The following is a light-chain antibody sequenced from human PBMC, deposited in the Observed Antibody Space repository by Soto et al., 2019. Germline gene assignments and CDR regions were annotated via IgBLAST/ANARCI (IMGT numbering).Light chain of an antibody. CDR2: AAS. J-gene: IGKJ5*01. CDR1: QSISSY. V-gene: IGKV1-39*01. CDR3: QQSYSTSIT. Sequence: DIQMTQSPSSLSASVGDRVTITCRASQSISSYLNWYQQKPGKAPKLLIYAASSLQSGVPSRFICSGSRTDFTLTISSLQPEDFATYYYQQSYSTSITFGQGTRLEIK.